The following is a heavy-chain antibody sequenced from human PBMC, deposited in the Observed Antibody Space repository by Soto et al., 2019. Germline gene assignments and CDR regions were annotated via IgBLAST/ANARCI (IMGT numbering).Heavy chain of an antibody. CDR3: ARDLPYYYDSSGGDY. CDR2: INPNSGGT. V-gene: IGHV1-2*02. D-gene: IGHD3-22*01. CDR1: GYTFTGYY. Sequence: QVQLVQSGAEVKKPGASVKVSCKASGYTFTGYYMNWVRQAPGQGLEWMGWINPNSGGTNHAQKFQGRVTMTRDTSISTAYMELSRLRSDDTAVYYCARDLPYYYDSSGGDYWGQGTLVTVSS. J-gene: IGHJ4*02.